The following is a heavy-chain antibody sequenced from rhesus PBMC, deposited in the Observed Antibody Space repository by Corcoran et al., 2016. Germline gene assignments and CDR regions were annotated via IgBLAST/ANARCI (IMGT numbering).Heavy chain of an antibody. CDR3: ARSPPAQYYFDY. V-gene: IGHV4-76*01. CDR1: GFSISSGYD. Sequence: QVQLQESGPGVVKPSETLSLTCAVSGFSISSGYDWSWIRQPPGKGVVWIGYIYGSSGSTNYNPSLKNRVTISKDTSKTQFSLRLSSVTAADTAVYYCARSPPAQYYFDYWGQGVLVTVSS. CDR2: IYGSSGST. J-gene: IGHJ4*01.